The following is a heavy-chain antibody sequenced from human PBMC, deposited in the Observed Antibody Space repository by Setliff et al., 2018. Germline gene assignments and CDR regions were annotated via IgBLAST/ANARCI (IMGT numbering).Heavy chain of an antibody. J-gene: IGHJ2*01. CDR2: ISAYNGNT. V-gene: IGHV1-18*01. Sequence: ASVQVSCKASGYTFTSYGISWVRQAPGQGLEWMGWISAYNGNTNYAQKLQGRVTMTTDTSTSTAYMELRSLRSDDTAVYYCARVVGSGGNGGHWYFDLWGRGTLVTVSS. CDR3: ARVVGSGGNGGHWYFDL. CDR1: GYTFTSYG. D-gene: IGHD2-15*01.